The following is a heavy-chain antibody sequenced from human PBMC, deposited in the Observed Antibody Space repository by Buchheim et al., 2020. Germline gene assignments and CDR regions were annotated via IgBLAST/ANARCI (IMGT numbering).Heavy chain of an antibody. CDR1: GFIFSSYV. J-gene: IGHJ4*02. V-gene: IGHV3-23*01. CDR3: AKEIVGATVDS. Sequence: EVQLLESGGDLVQPGGSLRLSCAASGFIFSSYVMSWVRQAPGKGLEWVSGISGSGGGTYYADSVKGRFTISRDNSKNTLYLQMNSLRVEDTAVYYCAKEIVGATVDSWGQGTL. CDR2: ISGSGGGT. D-gene: IGHD1-26*01.